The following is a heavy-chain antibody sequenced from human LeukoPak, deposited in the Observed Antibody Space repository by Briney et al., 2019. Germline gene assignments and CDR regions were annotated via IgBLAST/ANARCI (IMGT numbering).Heavy chain of an antibody. J-gene: IGHJ4*02. CDR1: GFTFSSYA. D-gene: IGHD2-2*01. CDR3: AKGVIVVVPAAAVFDY. Sequence: PGGSLRLSCAASGFTFSSYAMSWVRQAPGKGLEWVSAISGSGGSTHYADSVKGRFTISRDNSKNTLYLQMNSLRAEDTAVYYCAKGVIVVVPAAAVFDYWGQGTLVTVSS. CDR2: ISGSGGST. V-gene: IGHV3-23*01.